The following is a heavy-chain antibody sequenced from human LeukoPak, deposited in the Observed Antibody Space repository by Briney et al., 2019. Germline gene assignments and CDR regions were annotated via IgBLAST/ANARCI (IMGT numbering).Heavy chain of an antibody. CDR3: ASNYH. V-gene: IGHV4-39*07. Sequence: MTSETLSLTCTVSGGSISNSRDYWAWIRQPPGKGLEWIANIYYSGSTYYNPSLKSRVTISVDTSKNQFSLKLSSVTAADTAVYYCASNYHWGQGTLVTVSS. J-gene: IGHJ5*02. D-gene: IGHD5-24*01. CDR2: IYYSGST. CDR1: GGSISNSRDY.